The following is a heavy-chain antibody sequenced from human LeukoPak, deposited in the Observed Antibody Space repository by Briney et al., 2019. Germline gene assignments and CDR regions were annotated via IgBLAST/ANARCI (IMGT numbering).Heavy chain of an antibody. V-gene: IGHV3-48*01. CDR3: AKGTYSSSPRDY. CDR2: ISSGSNSI. Sequence: GGSLRLSCAASGLTFRSYSMDWVRQAPGKGLEWVSHISSGSNSINYADSVKGRFTISRDNAKNSLLLQMNSLRAEDTAVYYCAKGTYSSSPRDYWGQGTLVTVSS. J-gene: IGHJ4*02. CDR1: GLTFRSYS. D-gene: IGHD6-6*01.